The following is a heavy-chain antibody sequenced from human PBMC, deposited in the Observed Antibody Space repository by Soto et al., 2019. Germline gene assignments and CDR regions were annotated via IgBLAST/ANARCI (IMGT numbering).Heavy chain of an antibody. CDR2: IYPGDSDT. V-gene: IGHV5-51*01. J-gene: IGHJ5*02. CDR3: ARYYSGAVAGTPHGNWFDP. D-gene: IGHD6-19*01. CDR1: GYSFTSYW. Sequence: PGESLKISCKGSGYSFTSYWIGWVRQMPGKGLEWMGIIYPGDSDTRYSPSFQGQVTISADKSISTAYLQWSSLKASDTAMYYCARYYSGAVAGTPHGNWFDPWGQGTLVTVSS.